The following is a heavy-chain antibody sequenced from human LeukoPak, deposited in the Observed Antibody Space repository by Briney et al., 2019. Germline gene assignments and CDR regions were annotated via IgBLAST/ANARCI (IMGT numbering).Heavy chain of an antibody. V-gene: IGHV3-72*01. D-gene: IGHD5/OR15-5a*01. CDR2: TRDRARSHTT. CDR3: ARDGEEGPHSVFDI. J-gene: IGHJ3*02. Sequence: PGGSLRLSCAASGVSLSDHHMDWVRQAPGEGLEWVARTRDRARSHTTEYAASVEGRFTISRDDSKNSVYLQMNSLKTEDTAVYYCARDGEEGPHSVFDIWGQGTVVTVSS. CDR1: GVSLSDHH.